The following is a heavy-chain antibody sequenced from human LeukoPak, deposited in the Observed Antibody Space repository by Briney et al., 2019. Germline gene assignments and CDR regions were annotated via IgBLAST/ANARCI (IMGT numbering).Heavy chain of an antibody. CDR1: GGSISSYY. D-gene: IGHD3-10*01. CDR3: ARDRGDYGSGYYMDV. CDR2: IYYSGST. J-gene: IGHJ6*03. Sequence: SETLSLTCTVSGGSISSYYWSWIRQPPGKELEWIGYIYYSGSTNYNPSLKSRVTISVDTSKNQFSLKLSSVTAADTAVYYCARDRGDYGSGYYMDVWGKGTTVTVSS. V-gene: IGHV4-59*01.